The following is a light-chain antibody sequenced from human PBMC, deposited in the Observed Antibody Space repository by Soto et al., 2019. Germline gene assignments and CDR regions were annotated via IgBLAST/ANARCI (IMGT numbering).Light chain of an antibody. CDR2: GAS. CDR3: QQYNNWPRT. J-gene: IGKJ1*01. CDR1: QSVSSN. V-gene: IGKV3-15*01. Sequence: EIVMTQSPATLSVSPGERATLSCRASQSVSSNLAWYQQTPGQAPRLLIYGASTRATGFPARFSGGGSGTDFTLTISSLQSEDFAVYYCQQYNNWPRTFGQGTKVDIK.